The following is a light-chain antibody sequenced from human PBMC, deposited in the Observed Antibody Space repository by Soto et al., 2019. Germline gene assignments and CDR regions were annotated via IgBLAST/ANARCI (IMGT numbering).Light chain of an antibody. CDR1: ISNIGSNT. CDR3: AAWDVNLSGWA. V-gene: IGLV1-44*01. J-gene: IGLJ2*01. Sequence: QYVLTQPPSASGTPGQRDSISCSGNISNIGSNTVKWYQLLPGQAPKLVFSNDYERPSGVPVRFAGSRFYTSASLAITVLQPDAEADYFCAAWDVNLSGWAFGGVTKINVL. CDR2: NDY.